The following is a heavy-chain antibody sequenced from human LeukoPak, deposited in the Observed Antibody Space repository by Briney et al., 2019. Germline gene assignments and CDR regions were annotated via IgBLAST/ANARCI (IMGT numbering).Heavy chain of an antibody. V-gene: IGHV1-8*01. Sequence: ASVKVSCKASGYTFTSYDINWVRQATGQGLEWMGWMNPNSGNTGYAQKFQGRVTMTRNTSISTAYMELSSLRSEDTAVYYCARDWNYYGSGREWVDWFDPWGQGTLVTVSS. D-gene: IGHD3-10*01. CDR3: ARDWNYYGSGREWVDWFDP. CDR2: MNPNSGNT. J-gene: IGHJ5*02. CDR1: GYTFTSYD.